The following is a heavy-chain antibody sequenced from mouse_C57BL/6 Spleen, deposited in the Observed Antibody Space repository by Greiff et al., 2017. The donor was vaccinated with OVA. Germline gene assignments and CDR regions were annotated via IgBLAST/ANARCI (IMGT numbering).Heavy chain of an antibody. Sequence: DVKLVESGGGLVKPGGSLKLSCAASGFTFSDYGMHWVRQAPEKGLEWVAYISSGSSTIYYADTVKGRFTISRDNAKNTLFLQMTSLRSEDTAMYYCARPRTGYYAMDYWGQGTSVTVSS. CDR1: GFTFSDYG. D-gene: IGHD3-1*01. CDR2: ISSGSSTI. J-gene: IGHJ4*01. CDR3: ARPRTGYYAMDY. V-gene: IGHV5-17*01.